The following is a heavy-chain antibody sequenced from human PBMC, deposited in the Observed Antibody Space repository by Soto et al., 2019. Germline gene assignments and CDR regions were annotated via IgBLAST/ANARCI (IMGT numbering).Heavy chain of an antibody. D-gene: IGHD2-21*02. CDR1: SYY. CDR2: IYYSGST. J-gene: IGHJ6*02. Sequence: SYYWSWIRQPPGKGLEWIGYIYYSGSTNYNPSLKSRVTISVDTSKNQFSLKLSSVTAADTAVYYCARDRRIGDSYYYYYGMDVWGQGTTVTVSS. CDR3: ARDRRIGDSYYYYYGMDV. V-gene: IGHV4-59*01.